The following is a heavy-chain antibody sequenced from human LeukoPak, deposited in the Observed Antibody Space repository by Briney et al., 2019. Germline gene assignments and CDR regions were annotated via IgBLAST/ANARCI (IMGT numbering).Heavy chain of an antibody. CDR3: ARVPRRQWLPNWFDP. D-gene: IGHD6-19*01. Sequence: SETLSLTCTVSGGSISSGGYYWRWIRQHPGKGLEWIGYIYYSGSTYYNPSLKSRVTISVDTSKNQFSLKLSSVTAADTAVYYCARVPRRQWLPNWFDPWGQGTLVTVSS. V-gene: IGHV4-31*03. CDR2: IYYSGST. CDR1: GGSISSGGYY. J-gene: IGHJ5*02.